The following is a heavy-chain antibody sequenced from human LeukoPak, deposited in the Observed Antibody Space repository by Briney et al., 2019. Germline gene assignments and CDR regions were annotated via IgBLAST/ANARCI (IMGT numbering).Heavy chain of an antibody. CDR1: RFTFSNYG. V-gene: IGHV3-48*03. CDR2: ISASDNTM. CDR3: ARINLIFDY. Sequence: PGGSLRLSCVASRFTFSNYGMNWVRQAPGKGLEWVSYISASDNTMFYADSVKGRFTISRDNAKNSLYLQMNSLRAEDTAVYYCARINLIFDYWGQGTLVTVSS. D-gene: IGHD3-16*01. J-gene: IGHJ4*02.